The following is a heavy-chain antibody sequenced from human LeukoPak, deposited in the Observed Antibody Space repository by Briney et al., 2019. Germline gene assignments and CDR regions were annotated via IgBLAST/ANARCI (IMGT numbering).Heavy chain of an antibody. CDR3: ASEGYPKSSDY. Sequence: SETLSLTCTVSGGSISSYYWSWIRQPAGKGLEWIGRIYTSGSTNYTPSLKSRVPMSVDTSKNQCTLKLSSVTAADTAVYYCASEGYPKSSDYWGQGTLVTVSS. V-gene: IGHV4-4*07. CDR2: IYTSGST. D-gene: IGHD6-13*01. CDR1: GGSISSYY. J-gene: IGHJ4*02.